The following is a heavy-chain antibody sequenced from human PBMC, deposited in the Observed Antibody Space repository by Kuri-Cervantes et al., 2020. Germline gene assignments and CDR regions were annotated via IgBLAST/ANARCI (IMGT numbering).Heavy chain of an antibody. V-gene: IGHV3-48*03. CDR1: GFTFSSYG. D-gene: IGHD6-13*01. J-gene: IGHJ4*02. Sequence: GESLKISCAASGFTFSSYGMNWVRQAPGKGLEWVSYISSSGSTIYYADSVKGRFTISRDNAKNSLYLQMDSLRAEDTAVYYCARDHSRTWFLHFDYWGQGTLVTVSS. CDR2: ISSSGSTI. CDR3: ARDHSRTWFLHFDY.